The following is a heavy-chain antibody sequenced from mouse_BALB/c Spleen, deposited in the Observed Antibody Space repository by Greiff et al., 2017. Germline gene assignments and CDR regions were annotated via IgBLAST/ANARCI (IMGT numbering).Heavy chain of an antibody. CDR3: AREGLRLH. CDR2: IWAGGST. V-gene: IGHV2-9*02. Sequence: VKLMESGPGLVAPSQSLSITCTVSGFSLTSYGVHWVRQPPGKGLEWLGVIWAGGSTNYNSALMSRLSISKDNSKSQVFLKMNSLQTDDTAMYYCAREGLRLHWGQGTLVTVSA. J-gene: IGHJ3*01. CDR1: GFSLTSYG. D-gene: IGHD2-4*01.